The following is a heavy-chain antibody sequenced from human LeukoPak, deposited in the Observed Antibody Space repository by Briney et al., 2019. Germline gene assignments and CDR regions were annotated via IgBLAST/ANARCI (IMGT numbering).Heavy chain of an antibody. CDR3: ARGARGSGWTGA. V-gene: IGHV4-59*13. Sequence: SETLSLTCSVSGDPISSYYWSWIRQPPGKGLKWIGYIYYSGSTNYNPSLKSRVTISVDTSKDQSSLKLSSVTAADTAVYYCARGARGSGWTGAWGQGTLVTVSS. D-gene: IGHD6-19*01. J-gene: IGHJ5*02. CDR1: GDPISSYY. CDR2: IYYSGST.